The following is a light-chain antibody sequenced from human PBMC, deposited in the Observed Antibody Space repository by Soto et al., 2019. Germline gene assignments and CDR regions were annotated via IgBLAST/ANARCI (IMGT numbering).Light chain of an antibody. V-gene: IGKV1-9*01. CDR3: QQLNSYPRP. CDR1: QGISSY. Sequence: IQLTQSPSSLSASVGDRVTITCRASQGISSYLAWYQQKPGKAPKLLIYAASTLQSGVPSRFSGSGSGTDFTLTISSLQPADFATYYCQQLNSYPRPFGQGTRLEIK. J-gene: IGKJ5*01. CDR2: AAS.